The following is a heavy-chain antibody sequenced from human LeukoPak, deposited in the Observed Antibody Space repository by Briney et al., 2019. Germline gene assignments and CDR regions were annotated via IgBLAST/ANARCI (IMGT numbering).Heavy chain of an antibody. V-gene: IGHV3-74*01. Sequence: GGSLRLSCAASGFTFGNYWMHWVRQAPGKGLLWVSRISDDGSSANYADSVQGRSTISRDNAKNTVYLQMHSLRAEDTAVYYRVSGYCSSTTCYRGAYWGQGTLVTVSS. D-gene: IGHD2-2*03. J-gene: IGHJ4*02. CDR3: VSGYCSSTTCYRGAY. CDR2: ISDDGSSA. CDR1: GFTFGNYW.